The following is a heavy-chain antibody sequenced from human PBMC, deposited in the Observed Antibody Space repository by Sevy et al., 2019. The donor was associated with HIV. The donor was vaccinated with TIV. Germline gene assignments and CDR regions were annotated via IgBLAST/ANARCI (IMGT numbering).Heavy chain of an antibody. D-gene: IGHD6-13*01. CDR3: ARYMGSGTSFDY. CDR2: IHSSGNT. J-gene: IGHJ4*02. V-gene: IGHV4-59*13. Sequence: SETLSLTCTVSGGSITNYYWGWIRQPPGMRLEWIGYIHSSGNTNSNPSPKSRVTISLDTSKNQFSLNLNSVTAADTAVYYCARYMGSGTSFDYWGQGTLVTVSS. CDR1: GGSITNYY.